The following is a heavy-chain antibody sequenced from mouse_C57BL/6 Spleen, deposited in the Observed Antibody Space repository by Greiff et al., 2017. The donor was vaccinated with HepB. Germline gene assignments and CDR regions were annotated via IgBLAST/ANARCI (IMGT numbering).Heavy chain of an antibody. D-gene: IGHD1-1*01. J-gene: IGHJ4*01. CDR1: GFSLTSYG. Sequence: VQVVESGPGLVQPSQSLSITCTVSGFSLTSYGVHWVRQSPGKGLEWLGVIWSGGSTDYNAAFISRLSISKDNSKSQVFFKMNSLQADDTAIYYCASHYGSPLDYAMDYWGQGTSVTVSS. CDR2: IWSGGST. CDR3: ASHYGSPLDYAMDY. V-gene: IGHV2-2*01.